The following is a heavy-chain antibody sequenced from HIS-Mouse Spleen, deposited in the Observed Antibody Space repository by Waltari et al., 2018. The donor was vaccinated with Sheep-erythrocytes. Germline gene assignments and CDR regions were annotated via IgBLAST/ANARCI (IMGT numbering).Heavy chain of an antibody. D-gene: IGHD1-26*01. CDR2: ISRSSSYI. Sequence: EVQLVESGGGLVKPGVSLRLSCAASGFTFSSYSMNWVRQAPGKGLEWVSSISRSSSYIYYADSVKSRFTISRDNAKNSLYLQMNSLRAEDTTVYYCARVASGATFDYWGQGTLVTVSS. CDR3: ARVASGATFDY. CDR1: GFTFSSYS. J-gene: IGHJ4*02. V-gene: IGHV3-21*01.